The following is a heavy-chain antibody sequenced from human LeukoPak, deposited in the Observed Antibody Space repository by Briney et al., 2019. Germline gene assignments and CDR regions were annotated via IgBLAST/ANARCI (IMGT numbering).Heavy chain of an antibody. D-gene: IGHD6-13*01. Sequence: PSETLSLTCTVSGGSISSSSYYWSWVRQPPGKGLEWIGYIYYSGSTNYNPSLKSRVTISVDTSKNQFSLKLSSVTAADTAVYYCARTTEAHSWRTRYYDYYMDVWGKGTTVTVSS. CDR3: ARTTEAHSWRTRYYDYYMDV. CDR2: IYYSGST. V-gene: IGHV4-61*01. CDR1: GGSISSSSYY. J-gene: IGHJ6*03.